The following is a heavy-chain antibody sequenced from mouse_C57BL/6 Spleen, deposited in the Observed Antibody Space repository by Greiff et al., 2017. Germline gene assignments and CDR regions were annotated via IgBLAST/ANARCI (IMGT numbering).Heavy chain of an antibody. CDR3: ARSVWGYDGVFAY. Sequence: QVQLQQPGTELVKPGASVKLSCKASGYTFTSYWMHWVKQRPGQGLEWIGNINPSNGGTNYNEKFKGKATLTVDKSSSTAYMQLSSLTSEDSAVYYCARSVWGYDGVFAYWGQGTLVTVSA. J-gene: IGHJ3*01. V-gene: IGHV1-53*01. D-gene: IGHD2-2*01. CDR1: GYTFTSYW. CDR2: INPSNGGT.